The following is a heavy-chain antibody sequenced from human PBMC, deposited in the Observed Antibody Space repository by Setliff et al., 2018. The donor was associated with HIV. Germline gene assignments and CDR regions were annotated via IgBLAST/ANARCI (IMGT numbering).Heavy chain of an antibody. J-gene: IGHJ4*02. CDR3: AGDYAGSGRPFGY. D-gene: IGHD2-15*01. Sequence: SETLSLTCTVTGGSISSGGFYWTWIRQHPGKGLEWIGYIYNSASTSYNPSLKSRVTISVDTSKNHFSLKLSSVTAADTAVYFCAGDYAGSGRPFGYWGQGTLVTVSS. CDR1: GGSISSGGFY. V-gene: IGHV4-31*03. CDR2: IYNSAST.